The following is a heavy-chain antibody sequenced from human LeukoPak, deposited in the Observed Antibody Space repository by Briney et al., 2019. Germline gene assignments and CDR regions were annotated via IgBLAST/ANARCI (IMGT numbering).Heavy chain of an antibody. V-gene: IGHV3-20*04. Sequence: PGGSLRLSCAASGFTFDDYGMSWVRQAPGKGLEWVSGINWNGGSTGYADSVKGRFTISRDNAKNSLYLQMNSLRAEDTPLYYCARVVSSGNYYYFDYRGQGTLVTVSS. CDR1: GFTFDDYG. CDR3: ARVVSSGNYYYFDY. CDR2: INWNGGST. D-gene: IGHD3-22*01. J-gene: IGHJ4*02.